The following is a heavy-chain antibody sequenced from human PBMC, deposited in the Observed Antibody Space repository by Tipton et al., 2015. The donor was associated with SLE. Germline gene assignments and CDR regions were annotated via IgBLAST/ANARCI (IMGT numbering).Heavy chain of an antibody. D-gene: IGHD3-22*01. J-gene: IGHJ4*02. CDR1: GFTFSSYS. CDR3: ARDYYYYDSSGYYVWYFDY. CDR2: ISSSSSYI. V-gene: IGHV3-21*03. Sequence: LSLTCAASGFTFSSYSMNWVRQAPGKGLEWVSSISSSSSYIYYADSVKGRFTISRDNAKNSLYLQMNSLRAEDTAVYYCARDYYYYDSSGYYVWYFDYWGQGTLVTVSS.